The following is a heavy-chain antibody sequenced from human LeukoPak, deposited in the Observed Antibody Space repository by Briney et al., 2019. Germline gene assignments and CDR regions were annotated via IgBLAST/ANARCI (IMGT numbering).Heavy chain of an antibody. CDR1: GFTFSSYS. V-gene: IGHV3-48*01. CDR2: ISSSSSTI. D-gene: IGHD2-2*02. CDR3: ARGRCSSTSCYTGGHYYYYYMDV. Sequence: PGGSLRLSCAASGFTFSSYSMNWVRQAPGKGLEWVSYISSSSSTIYYADSVKGRFTISRDNAKNSLYLQMNSLRAEDTAVYYCARGRCSSTSCYTGGHYYYYYMDVWGKGTTVTVSS. J-gene: IGHJ6*03.